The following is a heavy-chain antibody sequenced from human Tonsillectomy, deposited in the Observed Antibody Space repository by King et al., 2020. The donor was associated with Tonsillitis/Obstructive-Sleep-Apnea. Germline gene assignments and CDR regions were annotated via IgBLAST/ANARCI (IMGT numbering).Heavy chain of an antibody. D-gene: IGHD4-17*01. CDR2: IYYSGST. V-gene: IGHV4-31*03. J-gene: IGHJ4*02. CDR3: ARGTTVKSFDY. Sequence: QLQESGPGLVKPSQTLSLTCTVSGGSISSGGYYWSWIRQHPGKGLEWIGCIYYSGSTYCNPSLKSRLTLSVDTSKNQFSLKLSSVTPADTAVYYCARGTTVKSFDYWGQGTLVTVSS. CDR1: GGSISSGGYY.